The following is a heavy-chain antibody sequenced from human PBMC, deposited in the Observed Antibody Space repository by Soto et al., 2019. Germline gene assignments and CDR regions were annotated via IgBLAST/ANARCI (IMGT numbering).Heavy chain of an antibody. CDR2: ISCSGASP. J-gene: IGHJ4*02. Sequence: EVQLLESGGGLVQPGGSLRLSCAASGFTFSTYTMSWVRRAPGKGLEWVSAISCSGASPSYADSVQGRFTIARDNHKRTLYLQMNNLSAEGTAVYYCAKARCSTTNCYVPDYWGQGTLVTVSS. V-gene: IGHV3-23*01. CDR3: AKARCSTTNCYVPDY. CDR1: GFTFSTYT. D-gene: IGHD2-2*01.